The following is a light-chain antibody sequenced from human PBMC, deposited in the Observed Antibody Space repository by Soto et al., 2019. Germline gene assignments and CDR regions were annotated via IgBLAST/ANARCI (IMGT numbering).Light chain of an antibody. Sequence: EIVLAQSPGTLSLSPGERATLSCRASQSLSSSYLVWYQQKPGQAPRLLIYGASSRATGIPDRFSGSGSGTDFTLTISRLEPEDFAVYYCQQYGSSRWTFGQGTKVDIK. CDR3: QQYGSSRWT. J-gene: IGKJ1*01. CDR2: GAS. CDR1: QSLSSSY. V-gene: IGKV3-20*01.